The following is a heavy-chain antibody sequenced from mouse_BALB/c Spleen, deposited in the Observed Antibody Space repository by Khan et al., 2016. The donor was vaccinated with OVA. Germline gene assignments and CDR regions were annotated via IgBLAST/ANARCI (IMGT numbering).Heavy chain of an antibody. CDR1: GYTFTTYW. V-gene: IGHV1-7*01. CDR2: INPTSGYT. J-gene: IGHJ2*01. CDR3: TRDRIDY. Sequence: VQLQESGAERAKPGASVKMSCKASGYTFTTYWMHWVKQRPGQGLEWIGYINPTSGYTDYNEKFKDRATLSADKSSSTAYMQLSSLTSEDSAVYYCTRDRIDYWGQGTTLTVSP.